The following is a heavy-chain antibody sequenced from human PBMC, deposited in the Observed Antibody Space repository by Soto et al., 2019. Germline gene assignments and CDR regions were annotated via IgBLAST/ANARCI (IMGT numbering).Heavy chain of an antibody. CDR1: GYTFTSYG. CDR2: ISAYNGNT. D-gene: IGHD3-3*01. J-gene: IGHJ6*02. CDR3: ARLNTIFGVVINYGMDV. Sequence: ASVKVSCKASGYTFTSYGISWVRQAPGQGLEWMGWISAYNGNTNYAQKLQGRVTMTTDTSTSTAYMELRSLRSDDTAVYYCARLNTIFGVVINYGMDVWGQGTTVTVSS. V-gene: IGHV1-18*01.